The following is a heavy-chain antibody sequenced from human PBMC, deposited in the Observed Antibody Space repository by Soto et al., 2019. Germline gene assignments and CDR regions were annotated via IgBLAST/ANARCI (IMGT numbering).Heavy chain of an antibody. D-gene: IGHD3-22*01. CDR1: GFTFSSYS. CDR3: ARDQGSSGYPTGSFDY. Sequence: PGGSLRLSCAASGFTFSSYSMNWVRQAPGKGLEWVSSISSSSSYIYYADSVKGRFTISRDNAKNSLYLQMNSLRAEDTAVYYCARDQGSSGYPTGSFDYWGQGTLVTVSS. J-gene: IGHJ4*02. CDR2: ISSSSSYI. V-gene: IGHV3-21*01.